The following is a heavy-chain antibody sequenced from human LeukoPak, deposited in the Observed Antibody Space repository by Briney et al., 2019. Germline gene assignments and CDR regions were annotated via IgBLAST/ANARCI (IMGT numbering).Heavy chain of an antibody. CDR2: ISYDGSNK. CDR3: AKESGSGDYDSLHFDY. CDR1: GFTFSSYG. Sequence: GGSPRLSCAASGFTFSSYGMHWVRQAPGKGLEWVAVISYDGSNKYYADSVKGRFTISRDNSKNTLYLQMNSLRAEDTAVYYCAKESGSGDYDSLHFDYWGQGTLVTVSS. D-gene: IGHD4-17*01. J-gene: IGHJ4*02. V-gene: IGHV3-30*18.